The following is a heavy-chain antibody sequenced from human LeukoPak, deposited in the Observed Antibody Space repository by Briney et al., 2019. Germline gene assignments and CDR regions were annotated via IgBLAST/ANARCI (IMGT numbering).Heavy chain of an antibody. D-gene: IGHD3-22*01. CDR3: ARVWLSSGSYWYFDF. J-gene: IGHJ2*01. CDR2: IYSSGNA. V-gene: IGHV4-4*07. CDR1: GGSISSNY. Sequence: SETLSLTCTVSGGSISSNYWSWIRQPAGKGLEYIGRIYSSGNANYNPSLKSRVTMSVDTSKNQFSLLLHSVTAADTAVYYCARVWLSSGSYWYFDFWGRGTLVIVSS.